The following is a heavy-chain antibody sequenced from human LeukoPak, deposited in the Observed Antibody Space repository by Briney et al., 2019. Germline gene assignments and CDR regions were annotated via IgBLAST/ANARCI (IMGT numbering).Heavy chain of an antibody. CDR1: GFTFSSYA. CDR3: AEGGFSGYDLYWYFDL. V-gene: IGHV3-23*01. J-gene: IGHJ2*01. Sequence: SGGSLRLSCAASGFTFSSYAMSWVRQAPGKGLEWVSAISGSGGSTYYADSVKGRFTISRDNSKNTLYLQMNSLRAEDTAVYYCAEGGFSGYDLYWYFDLWGRGTLVTVSS. D-gene: IGHD5-12*01. CDR2: ISGSGGST.